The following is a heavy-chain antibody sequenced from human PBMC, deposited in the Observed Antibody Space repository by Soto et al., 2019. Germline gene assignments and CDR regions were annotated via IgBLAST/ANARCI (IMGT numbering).Heavy chain of an antibody. CDR1: GVTFSSCA. J-gene: IGHJ4*02. V-gene: IGHV3-23*01. D-gene: IGHD2-15*01. CDR2: ISGRGDTT. Sequence: GGSLRLSCRVSGVTFSSCAMSWVRQAPHKGLEWVSAISGRGDTTHYADSVKGRFTISRDNSKSTLYLQMNSLRAEDTAVYYCATRFSIVVAPSAPFDYWGQGTLVTVSS. CDR3: ATRFSIVVAPSAPFDY.